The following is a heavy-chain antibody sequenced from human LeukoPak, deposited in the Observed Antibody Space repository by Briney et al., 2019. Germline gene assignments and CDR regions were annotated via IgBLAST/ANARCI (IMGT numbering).Heavy chain of an antibody. Sequence: GGSLRLSCAASGFTFSTFGMIWVRQAPGKGLEWISSISYGYYIYYADAVKARFTISRDNARNSLYLQMNSLRADDTAVYYCARLMFIAVGNWYFDLWGRGTLVAVSS. CDR1: GFTFSTFG. J-gene: IGHJ2*01. CDR2: ISYGYYI. V-gene: IGHV3-21*01. CDR3: ARLMFIAVGNWYFDL. D-gene: IGHD6-19*01.